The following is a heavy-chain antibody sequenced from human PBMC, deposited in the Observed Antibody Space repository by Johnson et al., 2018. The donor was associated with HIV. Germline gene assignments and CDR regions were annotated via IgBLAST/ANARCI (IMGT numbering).Heavy chain of an antibody. J-gene: IGHJ3*01. CDR1: GFTFGDYA. CDR2: IRYDGSNA. D-gene: IGHD2-2*01. CDR3: ARDYRFRSVSSSPEAFDV. Sequence: VQLVESGGGLVQPGRSLRLSCAASGFTFGDYAMGWVRQAPGKGLEWVAFIRYDGSNAYYSDSVKGRFTISRDNAKNTVYLQMNSLRGEDTAAYYCARDYRFRSVSSSPEAFDVWCQGTMVTVSS. V-gene: IGHV3-30*02.